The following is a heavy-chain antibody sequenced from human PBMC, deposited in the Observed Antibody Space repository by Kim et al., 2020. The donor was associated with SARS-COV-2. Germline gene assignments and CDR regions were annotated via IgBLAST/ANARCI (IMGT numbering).Heavy chain of an antibody. V-gene: IGHV3-33*01. CDR3: ARASPSAGASFHLYYYYYGMDV. CDR1: GFTFSSYG. CDR2: IWHDGSNK. Sequence: PGGSLRLSCAASGFTFSSYGMHWVRQAPGKGLEWVAVIWHDGSNKYYADSVKGRFTISRDNSKNTLYLQMNSLRAEDTAVYYCARASPSAGASFHLYYYYYGMDVWGQGTTVTVSS. D-gene: IGHD6-13*01. J-gene: IGHJ6*02.